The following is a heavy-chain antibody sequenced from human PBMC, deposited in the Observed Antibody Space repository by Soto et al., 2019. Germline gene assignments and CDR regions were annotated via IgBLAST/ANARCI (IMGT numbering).Heavy chain of an antibody. Sequence: TGGSLRLSCAASGFTFSSYGMHWVRQAPGKGLEWVAVISYDGSNKYYADSVKGRFTISRDNSKNTLYLQMNSLRAEDTAVYYCANALSSLTDYYWGQGTLVTVSS. V-gene: IGHV3-30*18. D-gene: IGHD3-16*02. CDR3: ANALSSLTDYY. J-gene: IGHJ4*02. CDR2: ISYDGSNK. CDR1: GFTFSSYG.